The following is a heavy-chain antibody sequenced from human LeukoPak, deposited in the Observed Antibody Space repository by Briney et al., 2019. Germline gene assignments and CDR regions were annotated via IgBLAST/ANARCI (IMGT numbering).Heavy chain of an antibody. CDR2: ISSGSVTI. Sequence: GGSLRLSCSASGFTFSDYNMNWVRQAPGKGLEWVSYISSGSVTIYYADAVKGRFTISRDNAKNSLYLQMNSLRAEDTAVYYCARDRVNWNDGVDYWGQGTLVTVSS. V-gene: IGHV3-48*01. D-gene: IGHD1-20*01. J-gene: IGHJ4*02. CDR3: ARDRVNWNDGVDY. CDR1: GFTFSDYN.